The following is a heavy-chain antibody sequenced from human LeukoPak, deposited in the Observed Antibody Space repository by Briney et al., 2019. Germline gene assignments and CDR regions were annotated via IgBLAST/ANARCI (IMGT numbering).Heavy chain of an antibody. J-gene: IGHJ3*02. CDR1: GGSISSGDYY. CDR2: IYYSGST. Sequence: KASETLSLTCTVSGGSISSGDYYWSWIRQPPGKGLEWIGYIYYSGSTYYNPSLKSRVTISVDTSKNQFSLKLSSVTAADTAVYYCARGESTEAFDIWGQGTMVTVSS. V-gene: IGHV4-30-4*08. CDR3: ARGESTEAFDI.